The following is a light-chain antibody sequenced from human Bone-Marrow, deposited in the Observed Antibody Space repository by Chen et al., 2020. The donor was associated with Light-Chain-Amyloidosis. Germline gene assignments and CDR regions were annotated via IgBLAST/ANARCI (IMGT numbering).Light chain of an antibody. V-gene: IGLV1-47*01. Sequence: QSVLTQPPSASGTPGQRVTISCSGSSSNIGSNYVYWYQQLPGTAPKLLIYRNNQRPSGVPDRFSGAESGTSASRPISGLRSEDEADYSCAAWDDSLSGRVFGGGTKLTVL. CDR2: RNN. CDR1: SSNIGSNY. J-gene: IGLJ3*02. CDR3: AAWDDSLSGRV.